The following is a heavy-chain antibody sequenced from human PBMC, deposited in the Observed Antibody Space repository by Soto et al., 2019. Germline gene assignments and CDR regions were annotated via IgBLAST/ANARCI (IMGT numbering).Heavy chain of an antibody. CDR2: ISYDGSNK. V-gene: IGHV3-30*18. D-gene: IGHD1-26*01. CDR3: AKDGGGATDY. Sequence: QVQLVESGGGVVKPGRSLRLSFAASGFTFSSYGMHWVRQAPGKGLEWVAVISYDGSNKYYADSVKGRFTISRDNSKNTLYLQMNSLRAEDTAVYYCAKDGGGATDYWGQGTLVTVSS. J-gene: IGHJ4*02. CDR1: GFTFSSYG.